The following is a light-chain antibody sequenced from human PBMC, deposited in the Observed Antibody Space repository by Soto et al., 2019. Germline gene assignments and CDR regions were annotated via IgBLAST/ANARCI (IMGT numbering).Light chain of an antibody. Sequence: QSVLTQPASVPGSPGQSITISCTGTSSDVGTYNLVSWYQQHPGKVPKLIIYEVFKRPSGIPDRFSASKSGTLATLDITGLQTGDEADYYCGTWDSSLTIGVIFGGGTKLTVL. V-gene: IGLV2-14*02. CDR1: SSDVGTYNL. CDR3: GTWDSSLTIGVI. CDR2: EVF. J-gene: IGLJ2*01.